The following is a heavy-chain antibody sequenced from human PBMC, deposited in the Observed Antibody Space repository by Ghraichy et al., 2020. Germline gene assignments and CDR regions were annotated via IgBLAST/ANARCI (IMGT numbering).Heavy chain of an antibody. CDR2: IKEDGSDK. V-gene: IGHV3-7*01. CDR1: GFTFSSFW. D-gene: IGHD3-22*01. CDR3: ARVFDSYDSSGYYGGIDY. J-gene: IGHJ4*02. Sequence: GESLNISCAASGFTFSSFWMSWVRQAPGKGLEWVANIKEDGSDKYYVDSVKGRFTISRDNAKNSLYLHMNSLRAEDTAVYYCARVFDSYDSSGYYGGIDYWAREPWSPSPQ.